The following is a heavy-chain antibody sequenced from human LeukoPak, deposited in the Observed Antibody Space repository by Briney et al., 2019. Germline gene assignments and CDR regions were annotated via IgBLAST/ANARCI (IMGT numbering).Heavy chain of an antibody. D-gene: IGHD5-12*01. J-gene: IGHJ4*02. CDR3: VRDGGVSGYDLLDY. CDR1: GFTLSGYW. CDR2: INQDGSEE. V-gene: IGHV3-7*01. Sequence: GGSLRLSCAASGFTLSGYWMSWVRQAPGKGLEWVAHINQDGSEEHYMDSVKARFIISRDNAKNSLSLQMDSLRAEDTAVYYCVRDGGVSGYDLLDYWGQGTLVTVSS.